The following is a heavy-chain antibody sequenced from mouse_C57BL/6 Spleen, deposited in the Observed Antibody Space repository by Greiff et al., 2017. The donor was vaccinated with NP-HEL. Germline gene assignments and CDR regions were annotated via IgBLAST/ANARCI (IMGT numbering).Heavy chain of an antibody. CDR3: ARIQGYDRFAY. V-gene: IGHV3-6*01. Sequence: ESGPGLVKPSPSLSLTCSVTGYSITSGYYWNWIRQFPGNKLEWMSYISYNGRNNYNPSLKNRISITRDTSKNQFFLKLNSVTTEDAAACYSARIQGYDRFAYWGQGTLVTVSA. CDR1: GYSITSGYY. CDR2: ISYNGRN. J-gene: IGHJ3*01. D-gene: IGHD2-14*01.